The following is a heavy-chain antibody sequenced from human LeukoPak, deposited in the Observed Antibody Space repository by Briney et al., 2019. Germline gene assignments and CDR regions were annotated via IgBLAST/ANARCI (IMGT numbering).Heavy chain of an antibody. Sequence: SETLSLTCTVSGGSISSSSYYWGWIRQPPGKGREWIGSIYYSESTNYNPTLKSRVTISVDKSKNQFSLKLSSVTAADTAVYYCAREGRDGYNLDYWGQGTLVTVSS. V-gene: IGHV4-39*07. CDR1: GGSISSSSYY. D-gene: IGHD5-24*01. J-gene: IGHJ4*02. CDR2: IYYSEST. CDR3: AREGRDGYNLDY.